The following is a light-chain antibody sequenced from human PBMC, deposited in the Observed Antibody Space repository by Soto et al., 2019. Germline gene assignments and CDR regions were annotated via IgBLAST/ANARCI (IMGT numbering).Light chain of an antibody. CDR2: AAS. Sequence: DIQMTQSPSSLSASVGDRVTITCRASQSIRNDLGWYQQKSGKAPRRLIYAASTLQTGVPSRFSGSASGREFTLTISGPQPEDFATYYCLHQNSYLALRFGGGTKVE. CDR3: LHQNSYLALR. CDR1: QSIRND. V-gene: IGKV1-17*01. J-gene: IGKJ4*02.